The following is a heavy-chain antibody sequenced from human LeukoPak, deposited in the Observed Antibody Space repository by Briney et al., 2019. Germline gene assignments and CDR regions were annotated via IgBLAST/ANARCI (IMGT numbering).Heavy chain of an antibody. Sequence: PGGSLRLSCAASGFTVSSNYMSWVRQAPGKGLEWVSVIYSGGSTYYADSVKGRFTISRRNSKNTLYLQMNSLRAEDTAVYYCASGCSSTSCYGYYGMDVWGQGTTVTVSS. CDR1: GFTVSSNY. CDR2: IYSGGST. V-gene: IGHV3-53*04. J-gene: IGHJ6*02. CDR3: ASGCSSTSCYGYYGMDV. D-gene: IGHD2-2*01.